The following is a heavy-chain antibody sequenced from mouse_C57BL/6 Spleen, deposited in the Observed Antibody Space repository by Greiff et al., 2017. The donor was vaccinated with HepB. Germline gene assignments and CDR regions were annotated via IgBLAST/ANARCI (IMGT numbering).Heavy chain of an antibody. D-gene: IGHD1-1*01. V-gene: IGHV1-7*01. J-gene: IGHJ2*01. Sequence: QVHVKQSGAELAKPGASVKLSCKASGYTFTSYWMHWVKQRPGQGLEWIGYINPSSGYTKYNQKFKDKATLTADKSSSTAYMQLSSLTYEDSAVYYCARCGSSYYFDDWGQGTTLSVSS. CDR2: INPSSGYT. CDR3: ARCGSSYYFDD. CDR1: GYTFTSYW.